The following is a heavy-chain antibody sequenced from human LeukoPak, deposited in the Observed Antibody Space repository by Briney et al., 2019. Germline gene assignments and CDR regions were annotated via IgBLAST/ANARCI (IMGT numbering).Heavy chain of an antibody. CDR3: AKEGSGWFFDN. CDR1: GFTFSAYA. V-gene: IGHV3-30-3*01. Sequence: GGSLRLSCTASGFTFSAYAMHWVRQAPGKGLEWVAVISYEGSDTYHTDSVQGRFTISRDNSKKTLFLQMNSLRPEDTAVYYCAKEGSGWFFDNWGQGTLVTVSS. CDR2: ISYEGSDT. D-gene: IGHD6-19*01. J-gene: IGHJ4*02.